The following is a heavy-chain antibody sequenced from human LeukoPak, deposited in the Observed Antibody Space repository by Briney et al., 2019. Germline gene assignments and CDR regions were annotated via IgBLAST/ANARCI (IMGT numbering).Heavy chain of an antibody. V-gene: IGHV1-18*01. CDR3: ARDDDYNPLVH. CDR2: ISTNNGDT. Sequence: AAVKVSCKASGYTFTSNGISWVRQAPGQGLEWMGWISTNNGDTKYGKKFQGRVIMTTDTSTSTAYMEVRSLRSDDTAVYYCARDDDYNPLVHWGQGTLVTVSS. CDR1: GYTFTSNG. J-gene: IGHJ4*02. D-gene: IGHD4/OR15-4a*01.